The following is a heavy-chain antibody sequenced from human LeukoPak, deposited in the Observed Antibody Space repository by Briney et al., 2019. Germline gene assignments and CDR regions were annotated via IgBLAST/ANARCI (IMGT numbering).Heavy chain of an antibody. Sequence: GESLRLSCAASGFTFRSYVMSWVRQAPGKGLEWVSTISGSSVTTYYADSVKGRFTISRDNSKNTLYLQMNSLRAEDTAVYYCAKLDYYGNYWGQGTLVTVSS. D-gene: IGHD3-10*01. CDR2: ISGSSVTT. J-gene: IGHJ4*02. V-gene: IGHV3-23*01. CDR1: GFTFRSYV. CDR3: AKLDYYGNY.